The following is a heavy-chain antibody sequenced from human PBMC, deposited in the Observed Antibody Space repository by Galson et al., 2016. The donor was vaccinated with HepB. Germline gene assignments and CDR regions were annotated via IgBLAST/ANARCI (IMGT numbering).Heavy chain of an antibody. J-gene: IGHJ6*03. Sequence: SLRLSCAASGFTFGSSGMHWVRQAPGKGLEWVAVISYDGNSKYYADSVKGRFTISRDNSKNTLYLQMNSLRPEDTAVYYCAKDGGCGVPGYYYSYMEVWGKGTTVTVSS. CDR2: ISYDGNSK. CDR3: AKDGGCGVPGYYYSYMEV. D-gene: IGHD3-16*01. CDR1: GFTFGSSG. V-gene: IGHV3-30*18.